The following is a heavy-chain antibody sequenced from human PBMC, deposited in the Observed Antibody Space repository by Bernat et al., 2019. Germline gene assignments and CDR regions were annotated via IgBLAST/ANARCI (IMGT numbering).Heavy chain of an antibody. CDR1: GFTFSSYA. CDR3: AKPHYDFWSGYYY. J-gene: IGHJ4*02. Sequence: EVQLLESGGGLVQPGGSLRLSCAASGFTFSSYAMSWVRQAPGKGLEWVSTISGSGSRTYYADSVKGRFTISRDNSKNSLYLQMNSLRAEDTAVYYCAKPHYDFWSGYYYWGQGTLVTVSS. V-gene: IGHV3-23*01. CDR2: ISGSGSRT. D-gene: IGHD3-3*01.